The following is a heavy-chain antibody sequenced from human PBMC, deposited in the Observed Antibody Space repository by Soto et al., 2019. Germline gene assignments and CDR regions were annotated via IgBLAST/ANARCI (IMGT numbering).Heavy chain of an antibody. V-gene: IGHV5-51*01. CDR1: GYTFTNYW. Sequence: GESLTISCKGSGYTFTNYWIAWVRQMPGKGLEWMGIIYPGDSDTRYSPSFQGQVTISADKSISTAYLQWSSLKASDTAMYYCARLLLSRVDFDPWGQGTLVTVSS. J-gene: IGHJ5*02. CDR2: IYPGDSDT. D-gene: IGHD3-16*02. CDR3: ARLLLSRVDFDP.